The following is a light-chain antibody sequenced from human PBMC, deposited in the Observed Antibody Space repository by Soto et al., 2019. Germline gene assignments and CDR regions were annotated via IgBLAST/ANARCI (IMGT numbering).Light chain of an antibody. CDR3: QSYDSTRSARYV. CDR2: GNI. CDR1: SSNIGAGYD. J-gene: IGLJ1*01. V-gene: IGLV1-40*01. Sequence: QSVLTQPPSVSGAPGQRVTISCTGSSSNIGAGYDVHWYQQRPGTAPKLLIFGNINRPSGVPDRFSGCKSGTSASLAITGLQAEDEGDYYCQSYDSTRSARYVFGTGTKLTVL.